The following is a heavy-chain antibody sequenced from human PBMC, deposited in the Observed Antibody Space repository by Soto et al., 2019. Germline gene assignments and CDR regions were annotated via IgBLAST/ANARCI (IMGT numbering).Heavy chain of an antibody. Sequence: QLQLEESGPGLVKPSETLSLTCTVSGGSISSSSYYWVWIRQSPGKGLEWIGSFYYRGSTYSSPSLKSRVTISGDTSKKQISLRLSSVTAADTAVYYCARISVASRYMDVWGKGSTVTVSS. D-gene: IGHD5-12*01. V-gene: IGHV4-39*01. CDR3: ARISVASRYMDV. CDR2: FYYRGST. J-gene: IGHJ6*03. CDR1: GGSISSSSYY.